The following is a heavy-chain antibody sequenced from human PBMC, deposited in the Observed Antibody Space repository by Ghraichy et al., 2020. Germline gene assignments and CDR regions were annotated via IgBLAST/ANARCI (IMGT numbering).Heavy chain of an antibody. Sequence: SVKVSCKASGGTFSSYAISWVRQAPGQGLEWMGGIIPIFGTANYAQKFQGRVTITADESTSTAYMELSSLRSEDTAVYYCARDRLIGDMEWELPKGYGMDVWGQGTTVTVSS. CDR2: IIPIFGTA. CDR3: ARDRLIGDMEWELPKGYGMDV. D-gene: IGHD1-26*01. V-gene: IGHV1-69*13. CDR1: GGTFSSYA. J-gene: IGHJ6*02.